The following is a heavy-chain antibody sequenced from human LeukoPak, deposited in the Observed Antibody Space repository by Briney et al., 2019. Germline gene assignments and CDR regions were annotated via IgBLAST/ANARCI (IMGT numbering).Heavy chain of an antibody. V-gene: IGHV3-7*01. Sequence: PGGSLRLSCVASGLTFSNYWMNWVRQAPGKGLEWVANIKQDGSAENYVDSVRDRFTISRDNAKNSVYLQMNSLRDDDTAVYYCAGGMGYITDYWGQGILVTVSS. J-gene: IGHJ4*02. CDR1: GLTFSNYW. CDR3: AGGMGYITDY. CDR2: IKQDGSAE. D-gene: IGHD1-1*01.